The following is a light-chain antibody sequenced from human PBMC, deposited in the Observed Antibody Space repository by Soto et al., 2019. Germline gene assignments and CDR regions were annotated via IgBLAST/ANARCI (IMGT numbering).Light chain of an antibody. J-gene: IGKJ2*01. CDR1: QSVSSN. V-gene: IGKV3-15*01. CDR3: QQYNNWPLT. Sequence: EIVMTQSPATLSMSPGERATLCCRASQSVSSNLAWYQQKPGQAPRLLIYGASTRATGIPARFSGSGSGTEFTLTISSLQSEDFAVYYCQQYNNWPLTFGQGTKLEIK. CDR2: GAS.